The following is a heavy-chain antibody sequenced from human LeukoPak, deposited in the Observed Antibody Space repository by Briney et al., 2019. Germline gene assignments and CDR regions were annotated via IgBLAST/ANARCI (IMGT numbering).Heavy chain of an antibody. J-gene: IGHJ4*02. CDR3: VTEGIQLWFKRGYYFDY. D-gene: IGHD5-18*01. V-gene: IGHV4-34*01. Sequence: SETLSLTCAVYGGSFGGYYWSWIRQPPGKGLEWIGEINHSGSTNYNPSLKSRVTISVDTSKNQFSLRLSSVTAAGTAVYYCVTEGIQLWFKRGYYFDYWGQGTLVTVSS. CDR2: INHSGST. CDR1: GGSFGGYY.